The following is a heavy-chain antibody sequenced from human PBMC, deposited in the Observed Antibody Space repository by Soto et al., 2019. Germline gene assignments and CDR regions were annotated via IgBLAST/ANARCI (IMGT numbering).Heavy chain of an antibody. CDR3: AREVQVHTPAFVY. CDR1: GGTFNTYA. CDR2: ISPMFGAA. Sequence: QVQLVQSGAEMKKPGSSVKVSCQSSGGTFNTYAMNWVRQAPGQGPEWMGDISPMFGAANYAPKFQGRVTITADESTGTSYMQLSSLTSEDTALYFCAREVQVHTPAFVYWGQGTLVPSLQ. D-gene: IGHD3-10*01. V-gene: IGHV1-69*19. J-gene: IGHJ4*02.